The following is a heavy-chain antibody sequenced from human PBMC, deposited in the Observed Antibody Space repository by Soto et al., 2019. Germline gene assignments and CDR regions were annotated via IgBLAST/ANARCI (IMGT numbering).Heavy chain of an antibody. J-gene: IGHJ4*02. CDR1: GYTFTNYD. Sequence: ASVKVSCKASGYTFTNYDINWVRQAPGQGLEWMGWISTYTGNTKYAQKLQGRVTMTTDTSASTAYMELRSLRSDDTAVYYCARSIVVVTALDYWGQGTLVTVSS. CDR3: ARSIVVVTALDY. D-gene: IGHD2-21*02. V-gene: IGHV1-18*01. CDR2: ISTYTGNT.